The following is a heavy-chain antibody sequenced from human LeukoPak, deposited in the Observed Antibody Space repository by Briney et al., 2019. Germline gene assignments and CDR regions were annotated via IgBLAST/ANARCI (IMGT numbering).Heavy chain of an antibody. J-gene: IGHJ4*02. V-gene: IGHV3-23*01. D-gene: IGHD3-10*01. CDR2: ITSSGGRT. CDR1: GFIFNNYA. Sequence: GGSLRLSCAASGFIFNNYAINWVRQAPGKGLEWVSGITSSGGRTYYADSVKGRFTISRDNSKNMLYLQMNSLRAEDTAIYYCAKVLGGSGSYYSAPFDYWGQGILVSVSS. CDR3: AKVLGGSGSYYSAPFDY.